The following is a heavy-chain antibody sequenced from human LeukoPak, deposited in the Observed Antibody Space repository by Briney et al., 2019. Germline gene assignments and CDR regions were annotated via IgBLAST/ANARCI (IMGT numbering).Heavy chain of an antibody. CDR1: GFTFSTYW. J-gene: IGHJ4*02. CDR3: ARGTGYSVFDY. Sequence: GGSLRVSCAASGFTFSTYWMHCGRQAPGKGLLGVSRIKSDGITTIYADSVKGRFTISRDNAKTTMYLQMNSLRAEDTAVYYCARGTGYSVFDYWGQGTLVTVSS. CDR2: IKSDGITT. V-gene: IGHV3-74*01. D-gene: IGHD6-13*01.